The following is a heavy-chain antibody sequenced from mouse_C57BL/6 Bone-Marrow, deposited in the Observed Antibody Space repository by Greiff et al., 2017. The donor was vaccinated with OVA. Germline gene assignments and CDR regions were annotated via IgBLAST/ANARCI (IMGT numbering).Heavy chain of an antibody. J-gene: IGHJ4*01. Sequence: QVQLQQSGAELVKPGASVKISCKASGYTFTDYYINWVKQRPGQGLEWNGKIGPGSGSTYYNEKFKGKATLTADKSSSTAYMQLSSLTSEDSAVYFCARGDAMDYWGQGTSVTVSS. CDR1: GYTFTDYY. CDR3: ARGDAMDY. CDR2: IGPGSGST. V-gene: IGHV1-77*01.